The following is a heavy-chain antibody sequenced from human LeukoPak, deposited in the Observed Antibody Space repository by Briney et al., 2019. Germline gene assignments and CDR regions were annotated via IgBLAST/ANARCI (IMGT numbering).Heavy chain of an antibody. CDR2: IYSGGSI. V-gene: IGHV3-53*01. CDR3: ASTSDFWSGYYLDY. D-gene: IGHD3-3*01. Sequence: GGSLRLSCAATGFSVSTNYMTWVRQAPGKGLAWVSLIYSGGSIYYADSVKDRFTISRDNSKNTLCLQMNSLRAEDTAIYYCASTSDFWSGYYLDYWGQGTLVTVSS. J-gene: IGHJ4*02. CDR1: GFSVSTNY.